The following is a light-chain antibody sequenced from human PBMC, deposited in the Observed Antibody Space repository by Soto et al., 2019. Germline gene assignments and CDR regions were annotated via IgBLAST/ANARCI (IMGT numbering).Light chain of an antibody. Sequence: QSALSQPASVSGSPGQSITISCTGTSSDIGRYHYVSWYQQHPGMAPQLLIYEVSDRPSGVSNRFSGSKSGNTASLTISGLQAEDEADYFCTSYTPTSAVRFGGGTKLTVL. V-gene: IGLV2-14*01. CDR3: TSYTPTSAVR. J-gene: IGLJ3*02. CDR2: EVS. CDR1: SSDIGRYHY.